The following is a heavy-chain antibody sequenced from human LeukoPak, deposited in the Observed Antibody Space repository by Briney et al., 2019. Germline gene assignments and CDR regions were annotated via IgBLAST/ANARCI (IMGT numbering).Heavy chain of an antibody. J-gene: IGHJ6*03. Sequence: PGGSLRLSCAASGFTFTTYAMSWVRQAPGKGLEWVSLISGSGGGTYYADSVKGRFTISRDNSKNMVYLQVNSLRADDTAVYYCAKNRGARSHFYYHMNVWGKGTTVTVSS. D-gene: IGHD1-26*01. V-gene: IGHV3-23*01. CDR2: ISGSGGGT. CDR1: GFTFTTYA. CDR3: AKNRGARSHFYYHMNV.